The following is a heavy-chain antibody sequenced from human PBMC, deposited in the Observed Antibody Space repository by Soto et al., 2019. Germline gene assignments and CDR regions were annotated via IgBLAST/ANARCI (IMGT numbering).Heavy chain of an antibody. CDR3: ARGGGYDSFDY. CDR1: GASITYGAYS. Sequence: KPSETLSLTCTVSGASITYGAYSWSWIRQTPGMGLEWIGYINHLETTFYNPSFGSRLTLSIDRTKNQFSLNLKSMSAADRAVYFCARGGGYDSFDYWGQGILVTVSS. V-gene: IGHV4-30-2*01. J-gene: IGHJ4*02. CDR2: INHLETT. D-gene: IGHD5-12*01.